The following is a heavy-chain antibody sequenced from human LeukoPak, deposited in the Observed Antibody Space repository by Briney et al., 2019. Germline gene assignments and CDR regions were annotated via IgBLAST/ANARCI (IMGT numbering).Heavy chain of an antibody. J-gene: IGHJ6*03. CDR3: VRGDYYMDV. CDR2: ISYSGST. Sequence: PSQTLSLTCTVSGGIISSGPYYWTWIRQHPGKGLEWIGYISYSGSTDYNPSLRSRITISVDTSKNQFSLKLSSVTVADSAVYYCVRGDYYMDVWGKGTTVTVSS. CDR1: GGIISSGPYY. V-gene: IGHV4-31*03.